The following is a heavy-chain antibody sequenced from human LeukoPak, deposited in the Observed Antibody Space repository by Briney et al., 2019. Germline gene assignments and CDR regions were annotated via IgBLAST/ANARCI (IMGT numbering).Heavy chain of an antibody. CDR1: GYTFTGYY. CDR3: ARYSSGWHDY. J-gene: IGHJ4*02. Sequence: ASMKVSCKASGYTFTGYYMHWMRQAPGQGLEWMGWINPNSGGTNYAQKFQGRVTMTRDTSISAAYMELSRLRSDDTAVYYCARYSSGWHDYWGQGTLVTVSS. D-gene: IGHD6-19*01. CDR2: INPNSGGT. V-gene: IGHV1-2*02.